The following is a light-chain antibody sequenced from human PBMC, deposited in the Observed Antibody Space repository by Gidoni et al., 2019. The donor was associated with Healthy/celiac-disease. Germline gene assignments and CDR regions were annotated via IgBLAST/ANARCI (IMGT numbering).Light chain of an antibody. CDR1: QSVLYSSNNKHY. CDR3: QQYYSTPRT. V-gene: IGKV4-1*01. CDR2: WAS. J-gene: IGKJ2*01. Sequence: DIVMTQSPDSLAVSLGERATINCKSSQSVLYSSNNKHYLAWYQQKPGQPPKLLICWASTRESGVPDRFSGSGSGTDFTLTISSLQAEDVAVYYCQQYYSTPRTFGQGTKLEIK.